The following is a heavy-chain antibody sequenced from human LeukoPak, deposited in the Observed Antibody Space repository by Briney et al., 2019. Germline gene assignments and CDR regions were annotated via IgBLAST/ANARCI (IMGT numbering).Heavy chain of an antibody. J-gene: IGHJ3*02. V-gene: IGHV3-64*01. CDR1: GFTFSSYA. CDR3: AKDFRVAEELWFGELWNAFDI. CDR2: ISSNGGST. Sequence: GGSLRLSCAASGFTFSSYAMHWVRQAPGKGLEYVSAISSNGGSTYYANSVKGRFTISRGNSKNTLYLQMGSLRAEDTAVYYCAKDFRVAEELWFGELWNAFDIWGQGIRVAVSS. D-gene: IGHD3-10*01.